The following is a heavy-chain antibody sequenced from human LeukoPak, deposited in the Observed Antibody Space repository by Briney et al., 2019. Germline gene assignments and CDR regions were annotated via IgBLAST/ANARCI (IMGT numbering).Heavy chain of an antibody. J-gene: IGHJ5*02. CDR3: AREQLVDNWFDP. Sequence: GGSLRLSCAVSGFTFSSYWMSWVRQAPGKGLEWVANIKQDGSEKYYVDSVKGRFTISRDNAKNSLYLQMNSLRAEDTAVYYCAREQLVDNWFDPWGQGTLVTVSS. V-gene: IGHV3-7*01. CDR2: IKQDGSEK. CDR1: GFTFSSYW. D-gene: IGHD6-6*01.